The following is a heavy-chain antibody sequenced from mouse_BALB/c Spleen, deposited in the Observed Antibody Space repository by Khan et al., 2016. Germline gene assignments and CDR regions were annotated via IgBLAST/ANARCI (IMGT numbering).Heavy chain of an antibody. CDR2: IFPGSGNT. CDR3: ASDDYYGSPYYFDS. J-gene: IGHJ2*01. Sequence: QVRLQQSGPELVKPGASVKISCKASGYSFTSYYIHWVKQRPGQGLEWIGWIFPGSGNTKYNEKFKGKATLTAATSSSTAYMQLSSLTCEDSAVYFCASDDYYGSPYYFDSWGQGTTLTVSS. CDR1: GYSFTSYY. D-gene: IGHD1-1*01. V-gene: IGHV1-66*01.